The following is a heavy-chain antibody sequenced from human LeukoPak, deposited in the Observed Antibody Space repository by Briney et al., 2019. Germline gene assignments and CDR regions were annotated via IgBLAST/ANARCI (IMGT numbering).Heavy chain of an antibody. Sequence: GGSLRLSCVASGFSFRNYAIHWVRQAPGKGLEYVSVINTDGRITYYADSVKGRFTISRDNSKNTVYLQMGSLRGEDMAVYYCTRDGGSFCDFGYWGQGALVTVSS. CDR3: TRDGGSFCDFGY. CDR1: GFSFRNYA. D-gene: IGHD1-26*01. CDR2: INTDGRIT. V-gene: IGHV3-64*02. J-gene: IGHJ4*02.